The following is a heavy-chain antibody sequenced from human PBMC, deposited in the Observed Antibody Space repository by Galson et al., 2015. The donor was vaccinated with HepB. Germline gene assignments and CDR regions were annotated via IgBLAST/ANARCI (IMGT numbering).Heavy chain of an antibody. J-gene: IGHJ5*02. V-gene: IGHV3-30-3*01. CDR3: ATDHSGVRGVIPWFDP. Sequence: WVRQAPGKGLEWVAVISYDGSNKYYPDSVKGRFTISRDNSKNTLFLQMNSLRPEDTAVYYCATDHSGVRGVIPWFDPWGQGTLVTVSS. CDR2: ISYDGSNK. D-gene: IGHD3-10*01.